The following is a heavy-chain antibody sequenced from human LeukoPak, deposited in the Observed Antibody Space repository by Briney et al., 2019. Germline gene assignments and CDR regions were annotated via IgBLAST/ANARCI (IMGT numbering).Heavy chain of an antibody. CDR3: ARSSDSSDLGY. CDR1: GFTFTYA. CDR2: INGGGDTT. Sequence: GGSLRLSCAASGFTFTYAMSWVRQAPGKGLQWISGINGGGDTTYYPDSVKGRFTISRDNSKNTLYLQMNSLRVDDTAVYYCARSSDSSDLGYWGQGTLVTVSS. V-gene: IGHV3-23*01. J-gene: IGHJ4*02. D-gene: IGHD6-25*01.